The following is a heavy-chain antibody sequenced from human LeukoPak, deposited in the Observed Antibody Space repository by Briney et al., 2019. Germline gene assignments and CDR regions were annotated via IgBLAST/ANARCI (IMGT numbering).Heavy chain of an antibody. Sequence: GGSPRLSFAASGFAFSNYAMSGVRQAPAKGREWVSAVSGRESSTYYPDSLKGRFTISRDNSKNTLYLQMNSLSAEDTAIYYCAKWGDYDVLTGYYDSDYWGQGTLVTVSS. V-gene: IGHV3-23*01. CDR1: GFAFSNYA. J-gene: IGHJ4*02. D-gene: IGHD3-9*01. CDR3: AKWGDYDVLTGYYDSDY. CDR2: VSGRESST.